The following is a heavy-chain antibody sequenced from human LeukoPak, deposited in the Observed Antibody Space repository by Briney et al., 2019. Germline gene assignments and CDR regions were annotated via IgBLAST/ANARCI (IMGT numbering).Heavy chain of an antibody. D-gene: IGHD1-1*01. CDR3: ARGTTGTNSYFDY. J-gene: IGHJ4*02. CDR1: GGSFSGYY. Sequence: SETLSLTCAVYGGSFSGYYWSWIRQPPGKGQEWIGEINHSGSTNYNPSLKSRVTISVDTSKNQFSLKLSSVTAADTAVYYCARGTTGTNSYFDYWGQGTLVTVSS. V-gene: IGHV4-34*01. CDR2: INHSGST.